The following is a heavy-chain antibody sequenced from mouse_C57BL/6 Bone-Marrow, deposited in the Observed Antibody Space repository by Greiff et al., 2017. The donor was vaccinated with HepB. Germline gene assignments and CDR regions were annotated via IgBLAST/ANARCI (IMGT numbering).Heavy chain of an antibody. D-gene: IGHD2-1*01. J-gene: IGHJ3*01. V-gene: IGHV1-15*01. CDR2: IDPETGGT. CDR1: GYTFTDYE. CDR3: TRGIYYGNYEGFAY. Sequence: VQLQQSGAELVRPGASVTLSCKASGYTFTDYEMHWVKQTPVHGLEWIGAIDPETGGTAYNQKFKGKAILTADKSSSTAYMELRSLTSEDSAVYYGTRGIYYGNYEGFAYWGQGTLVTVSA.